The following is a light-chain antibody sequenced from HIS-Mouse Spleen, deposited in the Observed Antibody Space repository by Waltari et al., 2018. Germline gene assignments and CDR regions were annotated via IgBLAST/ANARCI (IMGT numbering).Light chain of an antibody. CDR3: QQYYSTPWT. CDR1: QSGLYSSNNKNY. V-gene: IGKV4-1*01. Sequence: DIVMTQSPDSLAVALGERATINCKSSQSGLYSSNNKNYLAWYQQKPGQPPKLLIYWASTRESGVPDQFSGGGSGTDFTLTISSLQAEDVAVYYCQQYYSTPWTFGQGTKVEIK. J-gene: IGKJ1*01. CDR2: WAS.